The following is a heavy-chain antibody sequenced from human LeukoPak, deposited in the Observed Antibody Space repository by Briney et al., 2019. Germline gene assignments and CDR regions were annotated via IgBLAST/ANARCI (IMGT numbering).Heavy chain of an antibody. J-gene: IGHJ4*02. CDR2: ISSSSSTI. D-gene: IGHD2-2*01. Sequence: GGSLRLSCAASGFTFSSYSMNWVRQAPGQGLEWVSYISSSSSTIYYADSVKGRFTISRDNAKNSLYLQMNSLRAEDTAVYYCARDMRYCSSTSCYAADYWGQGTLVTVSS. CDR1: GFTFSSYS. CDR3: ARDMRYCSSTSCYAADY. V-gene: IGHV3-48*01.